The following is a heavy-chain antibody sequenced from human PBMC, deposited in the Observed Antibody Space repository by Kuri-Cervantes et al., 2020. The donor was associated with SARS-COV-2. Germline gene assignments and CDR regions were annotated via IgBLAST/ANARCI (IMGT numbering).Heavy chain of an antibody. V-gene: IGHV3-23*01. CDR1: CFTFTSYA. CDR2: LSAIDDTA. D-gene: IGHD6-13*01. J-gene: IGHJ6*02. Sequence: GESLKISCAASCFTFTSYAMSWVRQAPGKGLEWVASLSAIDDTAHYADSVKGRFTISRDNSQNTLYLQMNSLRVEDTAIYYCAKIKSLYSDYYGMDVWGQGTTVTVSS. CDR3: AKIKSLYSDYYGMDV.